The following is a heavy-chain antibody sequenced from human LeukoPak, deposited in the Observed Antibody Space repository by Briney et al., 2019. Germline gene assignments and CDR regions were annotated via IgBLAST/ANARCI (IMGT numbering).Heavy chain of an antibody. D-gene: IGHD3-22*01. CDR1: AFTPTSYA. V-gene: IGHV3-23*01. Sequence: GGSLTLSCAASAFTPTSYAMSCDRQAPGKGLEWVSATSGRGSSTYYADSVKGPLTICRDNSKSALYLQMSSLRAEDTAVYYCAKESAYDGSGFDHWGQGTLVTVS. J-gene: IGHJ4*02. CDR2: TSGRGSST. CDR3: AKESAYDGSGFDH.